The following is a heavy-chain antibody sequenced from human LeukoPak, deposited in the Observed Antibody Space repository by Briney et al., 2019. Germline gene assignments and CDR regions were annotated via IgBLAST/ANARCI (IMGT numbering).Heavy chain of an antibody. CDR1: GFTFTNYW. CDR3: ARDDTVVTAIDY. J-gene: IGHJ4*02. D-gene: IGHD2-21*02. Sequence: GGSLRLSCAASGFTFTNYWMTWVRQAPGKGLEWVSYISSSGSTIYYADSVKGRFTISRDNAKNSLYLQMNSLRAEDTAVYYCARDDTVVTAIDYWGQGTLVTVSS. V-gene: IGHV3-48*04. CDR2: ISSSGSTI.